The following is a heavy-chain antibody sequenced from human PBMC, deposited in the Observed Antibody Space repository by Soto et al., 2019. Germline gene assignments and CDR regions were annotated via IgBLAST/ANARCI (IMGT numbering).Heavy chain of an antibody. CDR3: ARETGSSSLWFDP. J-gene: IGHJ5*02. Sequence: EVQLVESGGGLVKPGGSLRLSCAASGFTFSSYSMNWVRQAPGKGLEWVSSISSSSSYIYYADSVKGRFTISRDNAKNSLYLQMNSLRAEDTAVYYCARETGSSSLWFDPWGQGTLVTVSS. V-gene: IGHV3-21*01. CDR2: ISSSSSYI. D-gene: IGHD6-6*01. CDR1: GFTFSSYS.